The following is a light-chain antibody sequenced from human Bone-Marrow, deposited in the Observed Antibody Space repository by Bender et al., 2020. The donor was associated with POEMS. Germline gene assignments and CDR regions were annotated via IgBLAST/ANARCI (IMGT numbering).Light chain of an antibody. Sequence: QSALTQPASVSGSPGQSITVSCTGASSDVGSYGLVSWYQQHPGKAPKLVIYEGSQRPSGVPDRFSGSKSGNTASLTISGLQAEDEADYYCSSYTSSTPYVFGTGTKVTVL. CDR1: SSDVGSYGL. CDR3: SSYTSSTPYV. V-gene: IGLV2-14*02. CDR2: EGS. J-gene: IGLJ1*01.